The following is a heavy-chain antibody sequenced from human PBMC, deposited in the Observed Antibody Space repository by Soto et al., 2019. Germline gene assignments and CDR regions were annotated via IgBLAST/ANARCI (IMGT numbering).Heavy chain of an antibody. D-gene: IGHD2-8*02. Sequence: QVQLVESGGGVVQPGRSLRLSCAASGFIFSTYGMHWVRQAPGKGLEWVAVISYDGSNQYYEDSVKGRFTISRDNSKNTLYLQMNSPRVEDTAVYYCAKSWSGSHGAFDMWGQGTMVTVSA. V-gene: IGHV3-30*18. CDR3: AKSWSGSHGAFDM. J-gene: IGHJ3*02. CDR1: GFIFSTYG. CDR2: ISYDGSNQ.